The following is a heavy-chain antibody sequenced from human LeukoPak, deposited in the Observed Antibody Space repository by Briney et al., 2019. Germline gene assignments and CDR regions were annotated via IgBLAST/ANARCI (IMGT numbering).Heavy chain of an antibody. D-gene: IGHD6-19*01. V-gene: IGHV4-61*01. CDR2: IYYSGST. J-gene: IGHJ4*02. CDR1: GGSVSSGSYY. CDR3: ARDSIAVAGLIDY. Sequence: SETLSLTCTVSGGSVSSGSYYWSWIRQPPGKGLEWIGYIYYSGSTNYNPSLKSRVTISVDTSKNQFSLKLSSVTAADAAVYYCARDSIAVAGLIDYWGQGTLVTVSS.